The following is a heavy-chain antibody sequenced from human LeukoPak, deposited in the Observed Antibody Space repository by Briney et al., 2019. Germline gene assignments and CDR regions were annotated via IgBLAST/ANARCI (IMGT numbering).Heavy chain of an antibody. CDR2: ISWNSGSI. Sequence: PGGSLRLSCAASGFTFDDYAMHWVRQAPGKGLEWVSGISWNSGSIGYADSVKGRFTVSRDNAKNSLYLQMNSLRAEDTALYYYAKERGSLLYYFDYWGQGTLVTVSS. D-gene: IGHD3-16*01. CDR1: GFTFDDYA. V-gene: IGHV3-9*01. J-gene: IGHJ4*02. CDR3: AKERGSLLYYFDY.